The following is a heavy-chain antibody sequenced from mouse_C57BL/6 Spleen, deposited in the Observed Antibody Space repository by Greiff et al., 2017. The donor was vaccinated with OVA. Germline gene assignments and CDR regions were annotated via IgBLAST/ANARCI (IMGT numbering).Heavy chain of an antibody. V-gene: IGHV1-52*01. CDR2: IDPSDSET. D-gene: IGHD2-10*02. Sequence: QVQLQQPGAELVRPGSSVKLSCKASGYTFTSYWMHWVKQRPIQGLEWIGNIDPSDSETHYNQKFKDKATLTVDKSSSTAYMQLSSLTSEDSAVYYCASGYGPAWFAYWGQGTLVTVSA. J-gene: IGHJ3*01. CDR3: ASGYGPAWFAY. CDR1: GYTFTSYW.